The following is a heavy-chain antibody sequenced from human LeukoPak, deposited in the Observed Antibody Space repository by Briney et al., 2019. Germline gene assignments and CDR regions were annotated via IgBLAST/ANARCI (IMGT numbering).Heavy chain of an antibody. V-gene: IGHV3-21*01. CDR2: ISSRTTYI. D-gene: IGHD2-8*01. CDR3: ATDNARGFDY. Sequence: GGSLRLSCVDYGFTFSAYTLNWVRQAPGKGLEWLSSISSRTTYIYYADSVKGRFTISRDNAKNSVFLQMNSLRAEDTAVYYCATDNARGFDYWGQGTLVTVSS. CDR1: GFTFSAYT. J-gene: IGHJ4*02.